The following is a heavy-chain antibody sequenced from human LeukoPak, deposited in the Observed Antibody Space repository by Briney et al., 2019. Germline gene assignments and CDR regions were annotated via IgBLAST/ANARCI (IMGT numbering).Heavy chain of an antibody. CDR1: GYTFTGYH. V-gene: IGHV1-2*06. D-gene: IGHD6-13*01. Sequence: ASVKVSCKASGYTFTGYHIHWVRQAPGKGLEWMGRISPYSGDTNFAQKFQGRVTMTRDTSITTAYMDLSSLTPDDTAVYFCARDQGSLTRSWYTGYWGQGTQVTVSS. J-gene: IGHJ4*02. CDR3: ARDQGSLTRSWYTGY. CDR2: ISPYSGDT.